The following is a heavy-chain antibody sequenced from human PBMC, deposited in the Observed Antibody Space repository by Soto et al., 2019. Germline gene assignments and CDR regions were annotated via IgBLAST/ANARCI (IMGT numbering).Heavy chain of an antibody. Sequence: RLSCAPSLFTFSIYDMHWVRQATGKGLEWVSAIGTAGDTYYPGSVKGRFTISRENAKNSLYLQMNSLRAGDTAVYYCARGDSSGFPYYYYYGMDVWGQGTTVTVSS. CDR2: IGTAGDT. CDR1: LFTFSIYD. J-gene: IGHJ6*02. V-gene: IGHV3-13*01. CDR3: ARGDSSGFPYYYYYGMDV. D-gene: IGHD3-22*01.